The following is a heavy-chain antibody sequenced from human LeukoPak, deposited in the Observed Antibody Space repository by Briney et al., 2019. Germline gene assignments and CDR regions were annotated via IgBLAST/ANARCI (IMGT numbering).Heavy chain of an antibody. CDR3: ARLVVPAAYFVY. CDR2: IYSGDST. CDR1: GFTFSDNA. Sequence: GGSLRLSCAASGFTFSDNAMRWVRQAPGKGLEGVSLIYSGDSTYYADSVKGRFTISRDTSKNTVYLQMNSLRAEDTAVYYCARLVVPAAYFVYWGQGTLVTVSS. J-gene: IGHJ4*02. D-gene: IGHD2-2*01. V-gene: IGHV3-66*02.